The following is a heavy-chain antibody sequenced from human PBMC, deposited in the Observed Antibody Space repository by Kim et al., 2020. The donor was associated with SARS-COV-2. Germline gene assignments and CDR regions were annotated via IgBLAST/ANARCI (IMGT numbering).Heavy chain of an antibody. D-gene: IGHD6-13*01. CDR2: IYYSGST. CDR1: GGSISSYY. V-gene: IGHV4-59*08. Sequence: SETLSLTCTVSGGSISSYYWSWIRQPPGKGLEWIGYIYYSGSTNYNPSLKSRVTISVDTSKNQFSLKLSSVTAADTAVYYCARRHIAAAGGRTQGYYYYGMDVWGQGTTVTVSS. CDR3: ARRHIAAAGGRTQGYYYYGMDV. J-gene: IGHJ6*02.